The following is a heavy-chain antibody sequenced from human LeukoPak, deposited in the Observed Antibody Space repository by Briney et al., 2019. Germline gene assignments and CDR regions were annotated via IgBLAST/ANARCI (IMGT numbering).Heavy chain of an antibody. J-gene: IGHJ4*02. Sequence: PGGSLRLSCAASGFTFSSFAMHWVRHPPGKGLEWVAVLSYDGTNEYFADSVKGRFTISRDNAKNSLYLQMNSLRAEDTAVYYCAKDSAKKYDGYWGQGTLVTVSS. CDR2: LSYDGTNE. D-gene: IGHD3-16*01. CDR1: GFTFSSFA. CDR3: AKDSAKKYDGY. V-gene: IGHV3-30*04.